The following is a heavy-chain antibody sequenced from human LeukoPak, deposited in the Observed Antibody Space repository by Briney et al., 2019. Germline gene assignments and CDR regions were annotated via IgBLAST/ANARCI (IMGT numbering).Heavy chain of an antibody. V-gene: IGHV3-7*01. Sequence: GGSLRLSCAPSGFTFGDFWMSWARQAPGKGLEWVANIKHDGSEKYYVDSVKGRFTISRDNAKDSLYLQMYSLRAEDTALYYCVRIKGAVAGYFDYWGQGTLVTVSS. J-gene: IGHJ4*02. CDR3: VRIKGAVAGYFDY. D-gene: IGHD6-19*01. CDR2: IKHDGSEK. CDR1: GFTFGDFW.